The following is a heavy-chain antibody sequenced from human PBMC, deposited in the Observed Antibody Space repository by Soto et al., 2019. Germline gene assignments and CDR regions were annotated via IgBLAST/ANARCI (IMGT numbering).Heavy chain of an antibody. Sequence: QVQLVESGGGVVQPGRSLRLSCAASGLTFSDHGMHWVRQAPGKGLEWVAAIWYDGSKTFYADSVRGRFTISRDNSMKTWFLQLDGLRAEDTAVYYCATPSGGCSGTWCPYWYFDIWGRGTLVTVSS. CDR2: IWYDGSKT. J-gene: IGHJ2*01. D-gene: IGHD2-2*01. CDR1: GLTFSDHG. V-gene: IGHV3-33*01. CDR3: ATPSGGCSGTWCPYWYFDI.